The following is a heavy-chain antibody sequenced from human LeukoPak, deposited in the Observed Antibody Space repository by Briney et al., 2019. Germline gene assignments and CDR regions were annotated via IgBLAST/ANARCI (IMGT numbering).Heavy chain of an antibody. CDR1: GGSISSGGYY. V-gene: IGHV4-31*11. CDR3: ARAGVGVVPAASMDV. J-gene: IGHJ6*02. Sequence: SQTLSLTCAVSGGSISSGGYYWSWIRQHPGKGLEWIGYIYYSGSTYYNPSLKSRVTISVDTSKNQFSLKLSSVTAADTAVYYCARAGVGVVPAASMDVWGQGTTVTVSS. CDR2: IYYSGST. D-gene: IGHD2-2*01.